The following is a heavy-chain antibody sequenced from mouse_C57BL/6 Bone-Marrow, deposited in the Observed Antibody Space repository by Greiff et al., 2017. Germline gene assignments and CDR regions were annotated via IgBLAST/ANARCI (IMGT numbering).Heavy chain of an antibody. Sequence: VQLKQPGAELVRPGASVKLSCTASGFNIKDDYMHWVKQRPEQGLEWIGWIDPDNGDTEYASKFQGKATITADTSSNTAYLQLSSLTSEDTDVYYCTTYWDFAYWGQGTLVTVSA. D-gene: IGHD4-1*01. CDR1: GFNIKDDY. CDR2: IDPDNGDT. V-gene: IGHV14-4*01. J-gene: IGHJ3*01. CDR3: TTYWDFAY.